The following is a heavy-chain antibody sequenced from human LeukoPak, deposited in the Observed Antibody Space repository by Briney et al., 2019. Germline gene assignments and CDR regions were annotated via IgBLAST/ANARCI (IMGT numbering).Heavy chain of an antibody. CDR1: GFTFSSYG. Sequence: GGSLRLSCAASGFTFSSYGMHWVRQAPGKGLEYVSAISSNGGSTYYADSVKGRFTISRDNSKNTLYLQMSSLRAEDTAVYYCVTPWGVDTAMVIDYWGQGTLVTVSS. CDR2: ISSNGGST. V-gene: IGHV3-64D*06. CDR3: VTPWGVDTAMVIDY. J-gene: IGHJ4*02. D-gene: IGHD5-18*01.